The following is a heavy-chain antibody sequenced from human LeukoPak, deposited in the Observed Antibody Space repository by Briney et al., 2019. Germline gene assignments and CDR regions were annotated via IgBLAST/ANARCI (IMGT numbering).Heavy chain of an antibody. CDR3: AVTATNSGYFDS. Sequence: GGSLKISCKGSGSRFSDYWIGWVRQVPGKGLEGVGFIYPADSDTRYSPSFQGQVTISADKSITTAYLQWRSLKASDTAMYYCAVTATNSGYFDSWGQGALVTVSS. V-gene: IGHV5-51*01. D-gene: IGHD1-26*01. CDR1: GSRFSDYW. J-gene: IGHJ4*02. CDR2: IYPADSDT.